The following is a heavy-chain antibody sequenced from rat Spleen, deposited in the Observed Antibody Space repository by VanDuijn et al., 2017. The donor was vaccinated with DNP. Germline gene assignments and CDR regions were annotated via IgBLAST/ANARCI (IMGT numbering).Heavy chain of an antibody. J-gene: IGHJ2*01. CDR3: ARSITAIKVFYFEY. CDR1: GFTFSSYW. D-gene: IGHD1-2*01. V-gene: IGHV5-58*01. CDR2: ITRSGGST. Sequence: EVQLVETGGGLVQPGRSLKLSCVASGFTFSSYWMYWIRQVPGKGLEWVASITRSGGSTYYSDSVKGRFTISRDNAKNTLNLQMNSLRSEDTATYYCARSITAIKVFYFEYWGQGVMVTVSS.